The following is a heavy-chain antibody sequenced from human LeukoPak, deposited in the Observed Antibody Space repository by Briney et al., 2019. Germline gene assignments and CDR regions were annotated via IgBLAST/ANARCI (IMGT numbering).Heavy chain of an antibody. J-gene: IGHJ4*02. CDR1: GFTFSSYV. D-gene: IGHD4-17*01. CDR3: ANGDHFDY. V-gene: IGHV3-30*02. CDR2: IRYDGSNK. Sequence: GGSLRLSCAASGFTFSSYVMHWVRQAPGKGLEWVAFIRYDGSNKYYADSVKGRFTISRDNTKNSLYLQMSSLRAEDTAVYYCANGDHFDYWGQGTLVTVSS.